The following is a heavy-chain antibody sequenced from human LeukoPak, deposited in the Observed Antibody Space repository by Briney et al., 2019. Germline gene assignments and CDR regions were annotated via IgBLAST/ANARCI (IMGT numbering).Heavy chain of an antibody. CDR2: ISHLGSI. D-gene: IGHD3-22*01. CDR1: GGSFSGHS. Sequence: PSETLSLTCAVYGGSFSGHSWSWIRQAPGKGLEWIGEISHLGSINYNPSLKSRVTISADTSKNQFSLRLSSVTAADTAVYYCARHVHVSMTVVILSDYFDYWGRGTPVSVSS. V-gene: IGHV4-34*01. J-gene: IGHJ4*02. CDR3: ARHVHVSMTVVILSDYFDY.